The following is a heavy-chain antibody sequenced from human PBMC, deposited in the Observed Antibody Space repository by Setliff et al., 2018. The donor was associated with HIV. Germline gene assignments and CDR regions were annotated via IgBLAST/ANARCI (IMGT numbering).Heavy chain of an antibody. D-gene: IGHD6-13*01. J-gene: IGHJ4*02. CDR3: ARHLIPGDPRYSSSWYY. CDR1: GYSFTSYW. CDR2: IYPGDSDT. Sequence: PGESLKISCKGFGYSFTSYWIAWVRQMPGNGLEWMGTIYPGDSDTRYSPSFQGQVTFSADKSTNTAYLQWSSLEASDTAIYYCARHLIPGDPRYSSSWYYWGQGTLVTVSS. V-gene: IGHV5-51*01.